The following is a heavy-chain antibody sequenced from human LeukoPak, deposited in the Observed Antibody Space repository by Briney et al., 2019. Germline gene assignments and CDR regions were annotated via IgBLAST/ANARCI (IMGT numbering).Heavy chain of an antibody. Sequence: GRSLRLSCAASGFTFSSYAMHWVRQAPGKGLEWVAVISYDGSNKYYADSVKGRFTISRDNSKNTLYLQMNSLRAEDTAVYYCARARGGYSYGSYFDYWGKGTLVTVSS. V-gene: IGHV3-30-3*01. J-gene: IGHJ4*02. D-gene: IGHD5-18*01. CDR3: ARARGGYSYGSYFDY. CDR2: ISYDGSNK. CDR1: GFTFSSYA.